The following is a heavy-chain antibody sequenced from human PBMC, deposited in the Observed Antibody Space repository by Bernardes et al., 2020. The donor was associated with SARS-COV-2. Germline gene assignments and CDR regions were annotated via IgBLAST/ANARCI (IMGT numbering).Heavy chain of an antibody. D-gene: IGHD4-17*01. CDR3: AKDPLYGDYGDYFDY. Sequence: GSLRLSCAASGFTFSSYAMSWVRQAPGKGLEWVSAISGSGGSTYYADSVKGRFTISRDNSKNTLYLQMNSLRAEDTAVYYCAKDPLYGDYGDYFDYWGQGTLVTVSS. CDR1: GFTFSSYA. CDR2: ISGSGGST. J-gene: IGHJ4*02. V-gene: IGHV3-23*01.